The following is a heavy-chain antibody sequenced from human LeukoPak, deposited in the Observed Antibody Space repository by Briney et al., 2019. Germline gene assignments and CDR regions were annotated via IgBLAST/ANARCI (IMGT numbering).Heavy chain of an antibody. CDR2: INTNTGNP. Sequence: GASVKVSCKASGYTFTSYAMNWVRQAPGQGLEWMGWINTNTGNPTYAQGFTGRFVFSLDTSVSTAYLQISSLKAEDTAVYYRATSSSSSWYDYYYYYYMDVWGKGTTVTVSS. CDR1: GYTFTSYA. V-gene: IGHV7-4-1*02. J-gene: IGHJ6*03. CDR3: ATSSSSSWYDYYYYYYMDV. D-gene: IGHD6-13*01.